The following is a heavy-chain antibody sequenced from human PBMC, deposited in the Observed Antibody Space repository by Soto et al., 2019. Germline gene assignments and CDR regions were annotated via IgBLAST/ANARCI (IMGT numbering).Heavy chain of an antibody. CDR3: ARHDCISTSCYYYYYYSMDV. CDR2: TIPIFDTA. J-gene: IGHJ6*02. CDR1: GGTFSSYA. V-gene: IGHV1-69*12. D-gene: IGHD2-2*01. Sequence: QVQLVQSGAEVKKPGSSVKVSCKTSGGTFSSYAISWVRQAPGQGLEWMGGTIPIFDTANYAQKFQGRVTITADESTSTACMELSSLRSEDTAVYYCARHDCISTSCYYYYYYSMDVWGQGTTVTVSS.